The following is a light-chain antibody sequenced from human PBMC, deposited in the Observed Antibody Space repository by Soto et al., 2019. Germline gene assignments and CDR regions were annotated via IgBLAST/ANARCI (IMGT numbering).Light chain of an antibody. J-gene: IGLJ3*02. V-gene: IGLV2-14*03. CDR2: DVD. CDR1: SSDIGGYNH. Sequence: QSVLTQPTSMSGSPGQSITISCTGVSSDIGGYNHVSWYQQHPGNVPRLIIYDVDNRPLGISNRFSGSQSGNTASLSISGLQAEDEADYYCCAYTARTTLSWVFGGGTKLTVL. CDR3: CAYTARTTLSWV.